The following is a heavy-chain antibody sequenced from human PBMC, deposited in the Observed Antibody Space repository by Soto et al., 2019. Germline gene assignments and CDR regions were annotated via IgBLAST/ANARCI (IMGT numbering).Heavy chain of an antibody. CDR2: ISSDGTYT. CDR3: ARGPFYSSSWYDY. J-gene: IGHJ4*02. Sequence: GGSLRLSCAASGCTFSTFWIHWVRQAPGKGLVWVSRISSDGTYTAYADSVKGRFTISRDNAKNTLYLQMDSLRADDTAIYYCARGPFYSSSWYDYWGQGTLVTVS. D-gene: IGHD6-13*01. V-gene: IGHV3-74*01. CDR1: GCTFSTFW.